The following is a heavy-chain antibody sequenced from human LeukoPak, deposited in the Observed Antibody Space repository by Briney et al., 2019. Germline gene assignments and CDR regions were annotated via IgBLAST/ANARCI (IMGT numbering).Heavy chain of an antibody. D-gene: IGHD5-18*01. CDR2: IRYDGSNK. Sequence: PGGSLRLSCAASGFTFSSYGMHWVRQAPGKGLEWVAFIRYDGSNKYYADSVKGRFTISRDNSKNTLYLQMNSLRAEDTAVYYCAKGASSPLVDTATYYYYYYMDVWGKGTTVTISS. CDR1: GFTFSSYG. CDR3: AKGASSPLVDTATYYYYYYMDV. J-gene: IGHJ6*03. V-gene: IGHV3-30*02.